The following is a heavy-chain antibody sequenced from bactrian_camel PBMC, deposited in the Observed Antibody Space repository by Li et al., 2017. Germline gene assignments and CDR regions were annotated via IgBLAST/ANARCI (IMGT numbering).Heavy chain of an antibody. CDR1: GIPSSRYC. Sequence: HVQLVESGGGSVQAGGSLRLSCEPTGIPSSRYCMAWFRQAPGKEREAVARISTDAPATPYYADSVKGRFAISQDNTKNVLYLQMNNLKPEDTAMYYCAADTTSDCYTASWSYSVGRDRVDHWGQGTQVTVS. V-gene: IGHV3S6*01. D-gene: IGHD3*01. J-gene: IGHJ4*01. CDR3: AADTTSDCYTASWSYSVGRDRVDH. CDR2: ISTDAPATP.